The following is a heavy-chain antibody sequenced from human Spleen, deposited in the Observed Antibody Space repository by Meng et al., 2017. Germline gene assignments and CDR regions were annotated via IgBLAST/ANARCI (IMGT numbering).Heavy chain of an antibody. Sequence: SETLSLTCTVSGGSISSGSHYWSWIRQPAGKGLEWIGRFYSSGSSKDNPSLKSRATISVDTSKNQFSLKLNSVTAADTAVYYCARDRGYDLVTAEYYLDLWGQGTLVTVSS. CDR2: FYSSGSS. CDR3: ARDRGYDLVTAEYYLDL. J-gene: IGHJ4*02. D-gene: IGHD3-9*01. V-gene: IGHV4-61*02. CDR1: GGSISSGSHY.